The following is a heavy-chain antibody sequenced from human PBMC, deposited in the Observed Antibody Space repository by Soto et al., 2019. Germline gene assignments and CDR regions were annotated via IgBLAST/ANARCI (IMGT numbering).Heavy chain of an antibody. CDR3: VRFHKYSEANWFDP. J-gene: IGHJ5*02. V-gene: IGHV4-4*09. Sequence: SETLSLTCSVSGGSIRSFSWSWIRQPPGRGLEWIGYIYNSGSTNYNPSLKSRATISVDTSKNQFSLTLTSVTAADTAVYYCVRFHKYSEANWFDPWGQGTLVT. CDR2: IYNSGST. D-gene: IGHD2-15*01. CDR1: GGSIRSFS.